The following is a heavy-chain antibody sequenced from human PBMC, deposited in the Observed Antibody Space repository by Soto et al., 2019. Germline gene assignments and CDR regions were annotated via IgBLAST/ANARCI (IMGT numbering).Heavy chain of an antibody. Sequence: PWGSLRLSCAASGFTFSSYAMSWVRQAPGKGLEWVSAISGSGGSTYYADSVKGRFTISRDNSKNTLYLQMNSLRAEDTAVYYCAKASTYYYDSSGYPREGYYYYGMDVWGQGTTVTVSS. CDR2: ISGSGGST. CDR1: GFTFSSYA. J-gene: IGHJ6*02. V-gene: IGHV3-23*01. D-gene: IGHD3-22*01. CDR3: AKASTYYYDSSGYPREGYYYYGMDV.